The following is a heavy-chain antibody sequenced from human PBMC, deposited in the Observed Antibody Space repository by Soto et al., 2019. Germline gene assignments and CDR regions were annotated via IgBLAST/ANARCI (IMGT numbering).Heavy chain of an antibody. D-gene: IGHD3-22*01. V-gene: IGHV5-10-1*01. CDR1: GYSFTSYW. J-gene: IGHJ6*02. Sequence: GESLKISCKGSGYSFTSYWISWVRQMPGKGLEWMGRIDLSDSYTNYSPSFQGHVTISADKSISTAYLQWSSLKASDTAMYYCASNYYYDSSGGYGMDVWGQGTTVTVSS. CDR3: ASNYYYDSSGGYGMDV. CDR2: IDLSDSYT.